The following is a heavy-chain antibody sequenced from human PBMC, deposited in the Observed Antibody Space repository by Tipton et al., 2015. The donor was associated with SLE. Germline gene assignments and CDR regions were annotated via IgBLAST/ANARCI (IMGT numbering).Heavy chain of an antibody. V-gene: IGHV4-4*02. Sequence: TLSLTCAVSGGSISTSNWWSWVRQPPGKGLEWIGEIYHSGSTNYNPSLKSRVTISVDKSENQFSLKLNSVTAADTAVYYCARDHRVNFDWILLDYWGQGALVTVSS. D-gene: IGHD3-9*01. CDR3: ARDHRVNFDWILLDY. CDR1: GGSISTSNW. J-gene: IGHJ4*02. CDR2: IYHSGST.